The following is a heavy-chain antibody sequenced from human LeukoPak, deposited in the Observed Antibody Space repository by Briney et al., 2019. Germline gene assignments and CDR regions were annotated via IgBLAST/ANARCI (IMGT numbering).Heavy chain of an antibody. CDR2: INPSGGST. CDR3: ARGRLVVVPAATDFLGRGPLGY. CDR1: GYTFTSYY. Sequence: ASVKVSCKASGYTFTSYYMHWVRQAPGQGLEWMGIINPSGGSTSYAQKFQGRVTMTRDTSTSTVYMELSSLRSEDTAVYYCARGRLVVVPAATDFLGRGPLGYWGQGTLVTVSS. J-gene: IGHJ4*02. V-gene: IGHV1-46*01. D-gene: IGHD2-2*01.